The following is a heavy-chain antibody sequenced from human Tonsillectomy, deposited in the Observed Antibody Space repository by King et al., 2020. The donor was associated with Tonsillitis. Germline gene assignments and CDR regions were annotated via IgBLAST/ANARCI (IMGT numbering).Heavy chain of an antibody. CDR3: ARDIFDGDYAAFDY. J-gene: IGHJ4*02. Sequence: QLVQSGGGVVQPGRSLRLSCAASGFTFSSYGMHWVRQAPGKGLEWVAVIWFDGSNKFYADSVKGRFTISRDNSKNTLFLQMNSLRAEDTAVYYCARDIFDGDYAAFDYWGQATLVTVSS. CDR1: GFTFSSYG. V-gene: IGHV3-33*08. CDR2: IWFDGSNK. D-gene: IGHD4-17*01.